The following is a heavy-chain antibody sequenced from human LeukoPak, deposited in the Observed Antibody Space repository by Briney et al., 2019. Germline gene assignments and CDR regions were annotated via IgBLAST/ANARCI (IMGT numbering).Heavy chain of an antibody. Sequence: GGSLRLSCAASGFTFSSYAMSWVRQAPGKGLEWVSAISGSGGSTYCADSVKGRFTISRDNSKTTLYLQMNSLRAEDTAVYYCAKGSLIVVVPAAKLDYWGQGTLVTVSS. V-gene: IGHV3-23*01. J-gene: IGHJ4*02. D-gene: IGHD2-2*01. CDR3: AKGSLIVVVPAAKLDY. CDR1: GFTFSSYA. CDR2: ISGSGGST.